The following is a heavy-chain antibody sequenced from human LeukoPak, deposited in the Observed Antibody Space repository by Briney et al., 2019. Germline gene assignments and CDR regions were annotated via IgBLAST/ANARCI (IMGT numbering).Heavy chain of an antibody. V-gene: IGHV1-18*01. CDR2: ISAYNGNT. J-gene: IGHJ4*02. CDR3: ARDYDYVWGSYRYRAVRDY. CDR1: GYTFTSYG. Sequence: GASVKVSCKASGYTFTSYGISWVRQAPGQGLEWMGWISAYNGNTNYAQKLQGRVTMTTDTSTSTAYMALRSLRSDDTAVYYCARDYDYVWGSYRYRAVRDYWGQGTLVTVSS. D-gene: IGHD3-16*02.